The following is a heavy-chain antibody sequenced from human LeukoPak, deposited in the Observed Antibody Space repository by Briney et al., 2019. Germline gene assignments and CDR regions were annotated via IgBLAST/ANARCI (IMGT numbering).Heavy chain of an antibody. V-gene: IGHV4-4*07. CDR1: GGSISSYY. D-gene: IGHD4-17*01. CDR2: IYTSGST. Sequence: SATLSLTCTVSGGSISSYYWSWIRQPAGKGLEWIGRIYTSGSTNYNPSLKSRVTMSVDTSKNQFSLKLSSVTAADTAVYYCARSDDYGDYVQTFDYWGQGTLVTVSS. J-gene: IGHJ4*02. CDR3: ARSDDYGDYVQTFDY.